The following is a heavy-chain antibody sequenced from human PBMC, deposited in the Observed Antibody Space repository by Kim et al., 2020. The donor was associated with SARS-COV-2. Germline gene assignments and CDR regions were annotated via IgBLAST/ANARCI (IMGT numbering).Heavy chain of an antibody. CDR3: ARDLRRDGYNYFDY. Sequence: SETLSLTCTVSGGSISSGGYYWSWIRQHPGKGLEWIGYIYYSGSTYYNPSLKSRVTISVDTSKNQFSLKLSSVTAADTAVYYCARDLRRDGYNYFDYWGQGTLVTVSS. V-gene: IGHV4-31*03. J-gene: IGHJ4*02. CDR2: IYYSGST. D-gene: IGHD5-12*01. CDR1: GGSISSGGYY.